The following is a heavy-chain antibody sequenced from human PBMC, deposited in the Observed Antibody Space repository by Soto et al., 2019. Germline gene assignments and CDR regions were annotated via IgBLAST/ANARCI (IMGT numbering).Heavy chain of an antibody. V-gene: IGHV1-18*04. CDR3: ATNSSSKGYFDY. CDR1: GYTFTSYG. J-gene: IGHJ4*02. CDR2: ISGYNDET. D-gene: IGHD6-6*01. Sequence: QVQLVQSGGEVKKPGASVKVSCKASGYTFTSYGISWVRQAPGQGLEWMGWISGYNDETNYAQRLQGRVTMTTDTSASTAYMELRSLRKGDTAVYYCATNSSSKGYFDYWGQGTLVTVSP.